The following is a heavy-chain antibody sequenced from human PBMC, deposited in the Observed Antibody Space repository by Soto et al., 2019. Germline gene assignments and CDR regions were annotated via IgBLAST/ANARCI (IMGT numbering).Heavy chain of an antibody. CDR1: GGTFSSYA. Sequence: SVKVSCKASGGTFSSYAISWVRQAPGQGLEWMGGIIPIFGTANYAQKFQGRVTITADKSTSTAYMELSSLRSEDTAVYYCARDPNEISGYDSSGNEQLGFDPWGQGTLVTVSS. V-gene: IGHV1-69*06. D-gene: IGHD3-22*01. CDR3: ARDPNEISGYDSSGNEQLGFDP. CDR2: IIPIFGTA. J-gene: IGHJ5*02.